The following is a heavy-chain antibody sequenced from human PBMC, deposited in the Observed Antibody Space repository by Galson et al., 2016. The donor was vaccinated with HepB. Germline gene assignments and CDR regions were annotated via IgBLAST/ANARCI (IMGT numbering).Heavy chain of an antibody. Sequence: CATSGDSVYNNGAAWVWIRQSPSRGFEWLGRTFYRSTWENHYAGSVKNRITISPDTSRNQFSLHLNSVTPEDTAVYYCARAVMLGRGMDVWGQGTTVTVSS. V-gene: IGHV6-1*01. D-gene: IGHD3-10*01. CDR2: TFYRSTWEN. J-gene: IGHJ6*02. CDR3: ARAVMLGRGMDV. CDR1: GDSVYNNGAA.